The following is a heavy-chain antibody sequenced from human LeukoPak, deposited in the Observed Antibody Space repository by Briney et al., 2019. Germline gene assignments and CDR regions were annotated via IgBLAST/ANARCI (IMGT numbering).Heavy chain of an antibody. CDR1: GFTFSSYA. CDR2: IRYDGSED. CDR3: AKDLLRDRWFGES. J-gene: IGHJ5*02. V-gene: IGHV3-30*02. D-gene: IGHD3-10*01. Sequence: GGSLRLSCAASGFTFSSYAMSWVRQAPGKGLEWVAFIRYDGSEDYYADSVKGRFTISRDSSKNTLYLQMSSLRGEDTAVYYCAKDLLRDRWFGESWGQGTLVTVSS.